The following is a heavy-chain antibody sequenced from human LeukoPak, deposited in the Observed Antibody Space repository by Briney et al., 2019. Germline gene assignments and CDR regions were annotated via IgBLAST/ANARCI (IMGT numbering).Heavy chain of an antibody. D-gene: IGHD6-13*01. Sequence: PGGSLRLSCAASGFTFSSYAMSWVRQAPGKGLEWVSAISGSGGSTYYADSVKGRFTISRDNSKNTLYLQMNSLRAEDTAVYYCAKFSGSPRDYYYYGMDVWGQGTTVTVSS. CDR3: AKFSGSPRDYYYYGMDV. J-gene: IGHJ6*02. V-gene: IGHV3-23*01. CDR1: GFTFSSYA. CDR2: ISGSGGST.